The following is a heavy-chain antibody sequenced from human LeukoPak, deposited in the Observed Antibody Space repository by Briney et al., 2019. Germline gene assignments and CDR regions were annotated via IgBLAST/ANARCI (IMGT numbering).Heavy chain of an antibody. CDR2: IYYSGST. Sequence: PSETLSLTCTVSGGSISSSSYYWGWIRQPPGKGLEWIGSIYYSGSTNYNPSLKSRVTISVDTSKDQFSLKLSSVTAADTAVYYCARRHSSGWYRGPLIYWGQGTLVTVSS. V-gene: IGHV4-39*07. D-gene: IGHD6-19*01. CDR3: ARRHSSGWYRGPLIY. CDR1: GGSISSSSYY. J-gene: IGHJ4*02.